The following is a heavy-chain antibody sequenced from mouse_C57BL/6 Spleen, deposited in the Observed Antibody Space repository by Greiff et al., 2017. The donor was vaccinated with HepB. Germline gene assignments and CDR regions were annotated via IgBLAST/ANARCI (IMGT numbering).Heavy chain of an antibody. V-gene: IGHV1-54*01. CDR1: GYAFTNYL. CDR3: ARNRDYDGTWFAY. D-gene: IGHD2-4*01. CDR2: INPGSGGT. Sequence: VQLQQSGAELVRPGTSVKVSCKASGYAFTNYLIEWVKQRPGQGLEWIGVINPGSGGTNYNEKFKGKATLTADKSSSTAYMQLSSLTSEDSAVYFCARNRDYDGTWFAYWGQGTLVTVSA. J-gene: IGHJ3*01.